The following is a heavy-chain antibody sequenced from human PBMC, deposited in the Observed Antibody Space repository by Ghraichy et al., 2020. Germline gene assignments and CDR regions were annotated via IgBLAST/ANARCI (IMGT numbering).Heavy chain of an antibody. V-gene: IGHV3-74*01. CDR3: ASSAVTSYYGTALDY. CDR1: GITFTDYW. D-gene: IGHD1-26*01. CDR2: IYIDESSA. J-gene: IGHJ4*02. Sequence: GESLNISCAASGITFTDYWMHWVRQAPGKGLVWVSRIYIDESSATYADSVKGRFTISRDNAKNTLFLQMNSLRVDDTAIYYCASSAVTSYYGTALDYWGQGNLVTVSS.